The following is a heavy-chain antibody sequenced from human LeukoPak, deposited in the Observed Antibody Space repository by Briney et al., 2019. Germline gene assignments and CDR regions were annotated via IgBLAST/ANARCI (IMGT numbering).Heavy chain of an antibody. J-gene: IGHJ4*02. CDR3: ARESDSGDYLDY. CDR2: IHTSGST. Sequence: SETLSLTCSVSGASISNYYWSWIRQPAGKGLEWIGRIHTSGSTTYNPSLKGRVTMSVDTSRNQISLKVNSVTAADTALYYCARESDSGDYLDYWGQGTLVTASS. CDR1: GASISNYY. D-gene: IGHD2-21*01. V-gene: IGHV4-4*07.